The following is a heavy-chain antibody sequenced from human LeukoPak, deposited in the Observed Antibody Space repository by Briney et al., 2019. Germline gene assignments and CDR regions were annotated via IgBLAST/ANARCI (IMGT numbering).Heavy chain of an antibody. CDR3: ARGSPPVPPLIDY. Sequence: PSETLSLTCAVYGGSFSGYYWSWIRQPPGKGLEWIGEINHSGSTNYNPSLKSRVTISVDTSKNQFSLKLSSVTAADTAVYYCARGSPPVPPLIDYWGQGTLVTVSS. CDR2: INHSGST. CDR1: GGSFSGYY. J-gene: IGHJ4*02. D-gene: IGHD1-1*01. V-gene: IGHV4-34*01.